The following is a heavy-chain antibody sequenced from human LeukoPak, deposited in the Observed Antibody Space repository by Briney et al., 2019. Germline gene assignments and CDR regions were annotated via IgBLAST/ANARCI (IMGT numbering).Heavy chain of an antibody. CDR1: GFTFSSYG. J-gene: IGHJ4*02. V-gene: IGHV3-33*06. CDR2: IWYDGSNK. Sequence: PGRSLRLSCAASGFTFSSYGMHWVRQTPGKGLEWVAVIWYDGSNKYYADSVKGRFTISRDNSKNTLYLQMNSLRAEDTAVYYCAKSGLCGGDCYAFDYWGQGTLVTVSS. D-gene: IGHD2-21*02. CDR3: AKSGLCGGDCYAFDY.